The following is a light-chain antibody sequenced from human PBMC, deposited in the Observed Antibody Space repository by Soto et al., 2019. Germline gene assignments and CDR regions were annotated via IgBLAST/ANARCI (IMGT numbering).Light chain of an antibody. CDR3: GTWDSSLPTFV. CDR2: END. CDR1: SSNIGKYY. J-gene: IGLJ1*01. V-gene: IGLV1-51*02. Sequence: QSVLTQPPSVSAAPGQKVTMSCSGSSSNIGKYYVSWHQQLPGTAPKLLIYENDKRPSGIPDRFSGSKSGTSATLGITGLQTGDEADYYCGTWDSSLPTFVFGTGTRSPS.